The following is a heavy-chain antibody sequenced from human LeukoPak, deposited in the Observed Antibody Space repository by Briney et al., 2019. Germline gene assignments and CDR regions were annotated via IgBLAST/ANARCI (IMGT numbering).Heavy chain of an antibody. V-gene: IGHV3-73*01. Sequence: QPGGSLKLSCAASGFTFSDSAIHWVRQASGKGLEWVGRIRSKTDNYATVYPVSVKGRFTISRGDSKNTAYLQMNSLEAEDTAVYFCSKYPFDFWGQGTLVTVSS. J-gene: IGHJ4*02. CDR1: GFTFSDSA. CDR2: IRSKTDNYAT. D-gene: IGHD2-2*01. CDR3: SKYPFDF.